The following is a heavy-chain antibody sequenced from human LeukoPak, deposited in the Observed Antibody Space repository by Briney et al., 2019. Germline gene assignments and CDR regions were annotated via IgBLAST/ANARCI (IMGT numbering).Heavy chain of an antibody. V-gene: IGHV3-30*04. CDR2: ISHDGSKK. CDR3: ARDNIAYGSGSYLGY. D-gene: IGHD3-10*01. J-gene: IGHJ4*02. CDR1: GFTFNNFA. Sequence: GRSLRLSCAASGFTFNNFAMHWVRQAPGKGLEWVAIISHDGSKKDYADSVKGRFTLSRDNSQNTLYVQMNSLGVEDTAVYYCARDNIAYGSGSYLGYWGQGTLVIVSP.